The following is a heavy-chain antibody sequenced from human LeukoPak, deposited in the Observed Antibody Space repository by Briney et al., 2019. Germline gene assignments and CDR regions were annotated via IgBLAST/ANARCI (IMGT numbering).Heavy chain of an antibody. CDR2: IYPGDSDT. CDR1: GYSFTSYW. CDR3: ARFEQHLVRTSDYCYYYYMDV. Sequence: GESLKISCKGSGYSFTSYWIGWVRQMPGKGLEWMGIIYPGDSDTRYSPSFQGQVTISADKSISTAYLQWSSLKASDTAMYYCARFEQHLVRTSDYCYYYYMDVWGKGTTVTVSS. V-gene: IGHV5-51*01. D-gene: IGHD6-13*01. J-gene: IGHJ6*03.